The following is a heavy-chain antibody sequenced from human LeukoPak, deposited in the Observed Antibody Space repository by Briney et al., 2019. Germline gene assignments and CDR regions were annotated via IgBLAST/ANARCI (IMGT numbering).Heavy chain of an antibody. Sequence: ASVKVSCKASGYTFTSYGISWVRQAPGQGLEWMGWISAYNGNTNYAQKLQGRVTMTTDTSTSTAYMELRSLRSDDTAVYYCARSYYDILTGGPYYFDYWGQGTLVTVSS. CDR3: ARSYYDILTGGPYYFDY. V-gene: IGHV1-18*01. J-gene: IGHJ4*02. D-gene: IGHD3-9*01. CDR2: ISAYNGNT. CDR1: GYTFTSYG.